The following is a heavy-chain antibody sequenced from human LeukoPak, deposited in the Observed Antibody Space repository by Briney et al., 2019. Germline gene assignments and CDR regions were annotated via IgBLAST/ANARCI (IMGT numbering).Heavy chain of an antibody. V-gene: IGHV4-38-2*01. CDR1: GFTFSSYW. J-gene: IGHJ4*02. CDR2: IYHSGST. Sequence: GSLRLSCAASGFTFSSYWMSWVRLAPGKGLEWIGGIYHSGSTYYNPSLKSRVTISVDTSENQFSLRLSSVTAADTAVYYCARTKGSSGWDFDYWGQGTLVTVSS. CDR3: ARTKGSSGWDFDY. D-gene: IGHD6-19*01.